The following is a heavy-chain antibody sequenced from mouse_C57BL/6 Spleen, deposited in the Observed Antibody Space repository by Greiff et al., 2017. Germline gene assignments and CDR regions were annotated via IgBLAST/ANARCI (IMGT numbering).Heavy chain of an antibody. Sequence: QVQLKQPGAELVRPGTSVKLSCKASGYTFTSYWMHWVKQRPGQGLEWIGVIDPSDSYTNYNQKFKGKATLTVDTSSSTAYMQLSSLTSEDSAVYYCARRRQDSSGYAMDYWGQGTSVTVSS. D-gene: IGHD3-2*02. J-gene: IGHJ4*01. CDR1: GYTFTSYW. CDR3: ARRRQDSSGYAMDY. V-gene: IGHV1-59*01. CDR2: IDPSDSYT.